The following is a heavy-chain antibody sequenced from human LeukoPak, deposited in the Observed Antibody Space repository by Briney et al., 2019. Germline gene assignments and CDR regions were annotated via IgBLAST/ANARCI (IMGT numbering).Heavy chain of an antibody. CDR3: ARGDYETHGYQTR. Sequence: ASVKVSCKASGYIFTSYVLHWVRQAPGQGLEWMGWINTNTGNPTYAQGFTGRFVFSLDTSVSTAYLQISSLKADDAAMYYCARGDYETHGYQTRWGQGTLVTVSS. CDR2: INTNTGNP. V-gene: IGHV7-4-1*02. J-gene: IGHJ4*02. D-gene: IGHD3-22*01. CDR1: GYIFTSYV.